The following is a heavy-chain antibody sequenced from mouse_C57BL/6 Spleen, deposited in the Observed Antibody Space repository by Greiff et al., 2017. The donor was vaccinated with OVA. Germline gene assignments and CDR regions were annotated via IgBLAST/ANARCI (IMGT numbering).Heavy chain of an antibody. V-gene: IGHV1-85*01. J-gene: IGHJ1*03. CDR1: GYTFTSYD. CDR2: IYPRDGST. Sequence: QVQLQQSGPELVKPGASVKLSCKASGYTFTSYDINWVKQRPGQGLEWIGWIYPRDGSTKYNEKFKGKATLTVDTSSSTAYMELHSLTSEDSAVYFCARLAYSADWYFDVWGTGTTVTVSS. CDR3: ARLAYSADWYFDV. D-gene: IGHD2-12*01.